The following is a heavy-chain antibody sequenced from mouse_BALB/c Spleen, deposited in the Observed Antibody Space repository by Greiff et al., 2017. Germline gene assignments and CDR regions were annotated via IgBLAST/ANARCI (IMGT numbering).Heavy chain of an antibody. J-gene: IGHJ4*01. V-gene: IGHV14-4*02. D-gene: IGHD2-3*01. CDR1: GFNIKDYY. CDR2: IDPENVDT. CDR3: NALDGYTGAMDY. Sequence: VQLKQSGAELVRSGASVKLSCTASGFNIKDYYMHWVKQRPEQGLEWIGWIDPENVDTEYAPKFQGKATMTADTSSNTAYLQLSSLTSEDTAVYYCNALDGYTGAMDYWGQGTSVTVSS.